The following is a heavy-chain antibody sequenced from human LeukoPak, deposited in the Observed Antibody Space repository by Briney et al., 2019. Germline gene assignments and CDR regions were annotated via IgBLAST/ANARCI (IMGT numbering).Heavy chain of an antibody. CDR1: GFTFSSYA. D-gene: IGHD3-3*01. Sequence: PGGSLRLSCAASGFTFSSYAMSWVRQAPGKGPEWVSAISGGGDSTYYADSVKGRFTISRDNSKNTLYLQLNSLRAEDTAVYYCASGGDFWSGYSNYFDYWGQGTLVTVSS. J-gene: IGHJ4*02. V-gene: IGHV3-23*01. CDR2: ISGGGDST. CDR3: ASGGDFWSGYSNYFDY.